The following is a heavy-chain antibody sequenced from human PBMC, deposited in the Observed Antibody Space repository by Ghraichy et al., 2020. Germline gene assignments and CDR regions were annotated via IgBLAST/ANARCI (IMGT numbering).Heavy chain of an antibody. V-gene: IGHV3-30*04. Sequence: GGSLRLSCVASGFTFNTYAMHWVRQAPGKGLEWVAVISYDENYNDGKEKYYADSVKGRFTISRDNSKNTLYLQMNTLRVDDTAVFYCARASGTYSDFWGQGILVAVSS. D-gene: IGHD1-26*01. CDR2: ISYDENYNDGKEK. CDR3: ARASGTYSDF. CDR1: GFTFNTYA. J-gene: IGHJ4*02.